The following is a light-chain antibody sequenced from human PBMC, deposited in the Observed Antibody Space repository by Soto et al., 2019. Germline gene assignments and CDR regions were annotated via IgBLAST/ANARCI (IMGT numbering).Light chain of an antibody. CDR3: RSYTRSSTRV. CDR2: DVS. CDR1: SSDVGGYNY. V-gene: IGLV2-14*01. J-gene: IGLJ2*01. Sequence: QSALTQPASVSGSPGQSITISCTGTSSDVGGYNYVSWYQQHPGKAPKLMIYDVSNRPSGVSNRVSGSKSGNTASLTIAGLQAEDEADYYCRSYTRSSTRVFGGGTKVTVL.